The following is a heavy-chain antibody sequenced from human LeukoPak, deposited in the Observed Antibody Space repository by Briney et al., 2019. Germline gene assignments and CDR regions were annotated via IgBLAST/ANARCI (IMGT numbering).Heavy chain of an antibody. Sequence: GGSLRLSCAASGFTFSSYAMSWVRQAPGKGLEWVSAISGSGGSTYYADSVKGRFTISRDNPKNTLYLQMNSLRAEDTAVYYCAEYVTIFGVVTHFDYWGQGTLVTVSS. D-gene: IGHD3-3*01. CDR1: GFTFSSYA. J-gene: IGHJ4*02. CDR2: ISGSGGST. CDR3: AEYVTIFGVVTHFDY. V-gene: IGHV3-23*01.